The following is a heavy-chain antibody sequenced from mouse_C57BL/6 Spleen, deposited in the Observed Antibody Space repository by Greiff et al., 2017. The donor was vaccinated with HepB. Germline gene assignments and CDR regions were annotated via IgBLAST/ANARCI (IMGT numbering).Heavy chain of an antibody. J-gene: IGHJ2*01. Sequence: LQQPGAELVKPGASVKLSCKASGYTFTSYWMHWVKQRPGQGLEWIGMIHPNSGSTNYNEKFKSKATLTVDKSSSTAYMQLSSLTSEDSAVYYCARDYGSSYRYFDYWGQGTTLTVSS. V-gene: IGHV1-64*01. CDR1: GYTFTSYW. D-gene: IGHD1-1*01. CDR2: IHPNSGST. CDR3: ARDYGSSYRYFDY.